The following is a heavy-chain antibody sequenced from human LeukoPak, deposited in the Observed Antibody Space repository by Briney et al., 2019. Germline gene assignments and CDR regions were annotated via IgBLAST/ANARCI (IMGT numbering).Heavy chain of an antibody. CDR2: IIPIFGTA. V-gene: IGHV1-69*13. CDR1: GGTFSSNA. CDR3: ASIYCSGGSCYRQYYYYYYMDV. J-gene: IGHJ6*03. Sequence: SVKVSCKASGGTFSSNAISWVRQAPGHGLEWMGGIIPIFGTANYAQKFQGRVTITADESTSTAYMELSSLRSEDTAVYYCASIYCSGGSCYRQYYYYYYMDVWGKGTTVTISS. D-gene: IGHD2-15*01.